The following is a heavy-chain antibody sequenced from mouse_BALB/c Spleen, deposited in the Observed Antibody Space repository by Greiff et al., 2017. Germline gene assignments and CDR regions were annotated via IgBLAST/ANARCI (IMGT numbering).Heavy chain of an antibody. CDR2: INPSTGYT. Sequence: VQLQQSGAELAKPGASVKMSCKASGYTFTSYCMHWVKQRPGQGLEWIGYINPSTGYTEYNQKFKDKATLTADKSSSTAYMQLSSLTSEDSAVYYCASRDYGRGDYWGQGTTLTVSS. CDR1: GYTFTSYC. V-gene: IGHV1-7*01. D-gene: IGHD1-1*01. CDR3: ASRDYGRGDY. J-gene: IGHJ2*01.